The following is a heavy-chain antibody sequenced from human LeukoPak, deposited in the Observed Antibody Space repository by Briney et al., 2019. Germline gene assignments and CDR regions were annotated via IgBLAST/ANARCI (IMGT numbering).Heavy chain of an antibody. Sequence: PSETLSLTCTVSGGSISSYYWSWIRQPAGKGLEWIGRIYTSGSTNYNPSLKSRVTMSVDTSKNQFSLKLSSVTAADTDVYDCARDGWGRWQEGGRLYHYYYYGMDVWGQGTTVTVSS. D-gene: IGHD2-8*01. J-gene: IGHJ6*02. CDR3: ARDGWGRWQEGGRLYHYYYYGMDV. V-gene: IGHV4-4*07. CDR1: GGSISSYY. CDR2: IYTSGST.